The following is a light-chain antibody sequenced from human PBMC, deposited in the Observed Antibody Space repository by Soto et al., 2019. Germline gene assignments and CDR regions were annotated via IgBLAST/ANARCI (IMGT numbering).Light chain of an antibody. V-gene: IGLV2-14*03. CDR2: DVN. CDR3: SCCTYGGTVV. CDR1: SSDVGGYNY. Sequence: QSALTQPASVSGSPGQSITISCTGTSSDVGGYNYVSWYQHHPGKAPKLMIYDVNNRPSGVSNRFSGSKSGNTASLTMSGFRAEDEDEYYCSCCTYGGTVVFGGGTKLTVL. J-gene: IGLJ2*01.